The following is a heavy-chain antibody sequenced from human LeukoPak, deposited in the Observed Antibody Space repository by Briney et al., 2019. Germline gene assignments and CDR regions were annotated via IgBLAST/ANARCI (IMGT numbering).Heavy chain of an antibody. CDR1: GGTFSSYA. CDR2: IIPIFGTA. Sequence: SVKVSCKASGGTFSSYAISWVRQAPGQGLEWMGGIIPIFGTANYAQKFQGRVTITADESTSTAYMELSSLRSEDTAVYYCARDPVRGWSGYSPFDYWGQGTLVTVSS. J-gene: IGHJ4*02. D-gene: IGHD3-3*01. CDR3: ARDPVRGWSGYSPFDY. V-gene: IGHV1-69*13.